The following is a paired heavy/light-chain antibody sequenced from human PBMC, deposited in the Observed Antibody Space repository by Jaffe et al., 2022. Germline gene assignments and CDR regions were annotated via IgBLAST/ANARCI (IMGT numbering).Heavy chain of an antibody. CDR1: GFIFSTYG. CDR3: AKKGEAGGRRGEIDY. Sequence: QVQLVESGGGVVQPGGSLRLSCAASGFIFSTYGMHWVRQAPGKGLEWVALIRYDGSNKYYADSVKGRFTISRDNSKNTLYLEMNSLRVEDTAMYYCAKKGEAGGRRGEIDYWGQGTLVTVSS. J-gene: IGHJ4*02. D-gene: IGHD2-15*01. CDR2: IRYDGSNK. V-gene: IGHV3-30*02.
Light chain of an antibody. CDR3: TQATQFPQT. J-gene: IGKJ1*01. CDR2: KIS. V-gene: IGKV2-24*01. Sequence: DIVLTQTPLSSPVTLGQPASISCRSSQSLVHSDGNTYLSWLQQRPGQPPRLLIYKISNRFSGVPDRFSGSGAGTDFTLKISRVEAEDVGVYYCTQATQFPQTFGQGTKVEIK. CDR1: QSLVHSDGNTY.